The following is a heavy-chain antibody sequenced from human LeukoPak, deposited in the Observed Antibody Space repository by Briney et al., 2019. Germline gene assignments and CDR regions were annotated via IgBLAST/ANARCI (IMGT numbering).Heavy chain of an antibody. D-gene: IGHD2-2*01. CDR2: ISSSSSYI. V-gene: IGHV3-21*01. Sequence: GGSLRLSCAASGFTFSSYSMNWVRQAPGKGLEWVSSISSSSSYIYYADSVKGRFTISRDNAKNSLYLHMNSLRAEDTAVYYCARDRVVPAAIRHYYYYYMDVWGKGTTVTVSS. CDR1: GFTFSSYS. CDR3: ARDRVVPAAIRHYYYYYMDV. J-gene: IGHJ6*03.